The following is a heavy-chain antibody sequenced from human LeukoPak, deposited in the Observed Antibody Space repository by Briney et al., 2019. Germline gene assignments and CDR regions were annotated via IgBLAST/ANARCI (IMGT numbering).Heavy chain of an antibody. CDR1: GFTFSSYS. V-gene: IGHV3-9*01. D-gene: IGHD5-18*01. CDR3: AKDKARGYSYGYSDY. Sequence: GGSLRLSCAASGFTFSSYSMNWVRQAPGKGLEWVSGISWNSGSIGYADSVKGRFTISRDNAKNSLYLQMNSLRAEDTALYYCAKDKARGYSYGYSDYWGQGTLVTVSS. CDR2: ISWNSGSI. J-gene: IGHJ4*02.